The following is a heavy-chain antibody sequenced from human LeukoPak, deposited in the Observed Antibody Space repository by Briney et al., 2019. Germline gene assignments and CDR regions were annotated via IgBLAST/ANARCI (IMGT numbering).Heavy chain of an antibody. CDR3: ARTYNWNYPRMFDH. CDR1: GGSISSSSYY. CDR2: IYYSGST. V-gene: IGHV4-39*01. D-gene: IGHD1-7*01. J-gene: IGHJ4*02. Sequence: SETLSLTCTVSGGSISSSSYYWGWIRQPPGKGLGWIGSIYYSGSTYYNPSLKSRVTISVDTSRNQFSLKLSSVTAADTAVYYCARTYNWNYPRMFDHWGQGTLVTVSS.